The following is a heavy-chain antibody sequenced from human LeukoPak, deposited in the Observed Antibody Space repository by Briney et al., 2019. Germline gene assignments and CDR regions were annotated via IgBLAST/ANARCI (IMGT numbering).Heavy chain of an antibody. CDR1: GGTFSSYA. V-gene: IGHV1-69*13. CDR2: IIPIFGTA. D-gene: IGHD1-26*01. Sequence: AASVNVSCKASGGTFSSYAISWVRQAPGQGLEWMGGIIPIFGTANYAQKFQGRVTITADESTSTAYMELSSLRSEDTAVYYCASLRAVGATAEAPWGQGTLVTVSS. CDR3: ASLRAVGATAEAP. J-gene: IGHJ5*02.